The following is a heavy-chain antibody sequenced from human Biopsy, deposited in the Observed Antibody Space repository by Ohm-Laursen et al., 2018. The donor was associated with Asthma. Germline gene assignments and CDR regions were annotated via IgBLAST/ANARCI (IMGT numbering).Heavy chain of an antibody. V-gene: IGHV1-3*01. CDR3: ARTYYDFLTGQVNDVFAI. J-gene: IGHJ3*02. CDR1: GYTFISYA. Sequence: ASVKVSCKASGYTFISYAIHWVRQAPGQRLEWMGWINAGNGNTKNSQKFQGRVTITRDTSASTAYMDLSSLRSEDTAVYYCARTYYDFLTGQVNDVFAIWGQGTMVTVSS. CDR2: INAGNGNT. D-gene: IGHD3-9*01.